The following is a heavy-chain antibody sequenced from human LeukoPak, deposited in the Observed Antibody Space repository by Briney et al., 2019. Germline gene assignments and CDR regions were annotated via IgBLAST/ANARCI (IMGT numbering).Heavy chain of an antibody. CDR1: GYTFTNYP. CDR3: ARGGYSRGQGSPFDY. J-gene: IGHJ4*02. CDR2: INTNTGNP. V-gene: IGHV7-4-1*02. Sequence: ASVKVSCKASGYTFTNYPMIWVRQAPGQGLEWMGWINTNTGNPTYAQGFTGRFVFSLDTSVGTTYLQINSLKTEDTAVYYCARGGYSRGQGSPFDYWGQGTLVTVSS. D-gene: IGHD6-19*01.